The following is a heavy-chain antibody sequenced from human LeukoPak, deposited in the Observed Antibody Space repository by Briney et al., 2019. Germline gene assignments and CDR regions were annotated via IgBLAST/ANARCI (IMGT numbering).Heavy chain of an antibody. CDR1: GFTFSSYA. J-gene: IGHJ4*02. CDR2: ISGGSGAP. CDR3: AKEEGGYSYGYYVY. D-gene: IGHD5-18*01. Sequence: GGPLRLSCAASGFTFSSYAMTWVRQGPGKGLEWVSAISGGSGAPYYADSVRGRFTISRNNSKSTLYLQMNSLRAEDTAVYYCAKEEGGYSYGYYVYWGQGALVTVSS. V-gene: IGHV3-23*01.